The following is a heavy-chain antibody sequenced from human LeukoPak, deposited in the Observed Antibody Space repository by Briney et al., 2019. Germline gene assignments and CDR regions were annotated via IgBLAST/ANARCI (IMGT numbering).Heavy chain of an antibody. CDR1: GYTFKNYD. CDR3: ATPGYYDSIFQH. Sequence: ASVKVSSKASGYTFKNYDINWVRQATGQGLVWMGWMNPNSGNTGFAQKFQDRVSMTRDTSINTAYMELTSLRSGDTAVYYCATPGYYDSIFQHWGQGTLVTVSS. CDR2: MNPNSGNT. D-gene: IGHD3-22*01. J-gene: IGHJ1*01. V-gene: IGHV1-8*02.